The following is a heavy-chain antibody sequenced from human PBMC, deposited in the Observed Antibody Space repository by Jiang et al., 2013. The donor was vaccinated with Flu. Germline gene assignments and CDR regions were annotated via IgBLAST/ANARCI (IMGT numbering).Heavy chain of an antibody. CDR3: ARERRRDIVGATSQHHPFDY. D-gene: IGHD1-26*01. CDR2: ISYDGSNK. Sequence: RLSCAASGFTFSSYAMHWVRQAPGKGLEWVAVISYDGSNKYYADSVKGRFTISRDNSKNTLYLQMNSLRAEDTAVYYCARERRRDIVGATSQHHPFDYWGQGTLVTVSS. V-gene: IGHV3-30*04. CDR1: GFTFSSYA. J-gene: IGHJ4*02.